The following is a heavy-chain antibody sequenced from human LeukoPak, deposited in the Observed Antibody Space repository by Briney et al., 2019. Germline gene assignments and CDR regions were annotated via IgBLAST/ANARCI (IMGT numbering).Heavy chain of an antibody. V-gene: IGHV1-2*06. Sequence: ASVKVSCKASGYTFTGYYMHWVRQAPGQGLEWMGRINPNSGGTNYAQKFQGRVTMTRDTSISTAYMELSRLRSDDTAVYYCARSPDYSNTVSPYYFDYWGQGTLVTVSS. CDR1: GYTFTGYY. CDR3: ARSPDYSNTVSPYYFDY. CDR2: INPNSGGT. J-gene: IGHJ4*02. D-gene: IGHD4-11*01.